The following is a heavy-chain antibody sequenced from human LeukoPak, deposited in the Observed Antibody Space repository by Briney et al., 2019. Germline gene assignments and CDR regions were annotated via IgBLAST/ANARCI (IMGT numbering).Heavy chain of an antibody. D-gene: IGHD2-15*01. V-gene: IGHV1-18*01. Sequence: ASVKVSCKASGYTFTSYGISWVRQAPGQGLEWMGWISAYNGNTNYAQKLQGRVTMTTDTSTSTAYMELRSLRSDDTAVYYCARDRFVLPYYYYYGMDVWGQGTTVTVSS. CDR1: GYTFTSYG. J-gene: IGHJ6*02. CDR3: ARDRFVLPYYYYYGMDV. CDR2: ISAYNGNT.